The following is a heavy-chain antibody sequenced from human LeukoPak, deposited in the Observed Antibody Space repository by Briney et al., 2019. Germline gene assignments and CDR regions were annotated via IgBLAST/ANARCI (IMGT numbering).Heavy chain of an antibody. Sequence: GGSLRLSCAASGFTFSYYWMSWVRQAPGKGLEWVAHINQDESQEYSVDSVKGRFTISRDNAKNSLYLQMDSLRAEDTAVYCCARWYTSGWTDYFDYWGQGTLVTVSS. J-gene: IGHJ4*02. D-gene: IGHD6-19*01. CDR1: GFTFSYYW. V-gene: IGHV3-7*01. CDR2: INQDESQE. CDR3: ARWYTSGWTDYFDY.